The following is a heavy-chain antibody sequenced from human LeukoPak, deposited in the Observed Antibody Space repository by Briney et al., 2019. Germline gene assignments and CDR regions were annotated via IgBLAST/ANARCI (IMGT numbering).Heavy chain of an antibody. J-gene: IGHJ6*03. Sequence: GASVKVSCKASGYTFTGYHMHWVRQAPGQGLEWMGWINPNSGGTNYAQKFQGRVTITRNTSISTAYMELSSLRSEDTAVYYCARAPDSSSFYYYYYYMDVWGKGTTVTVSS. CDR3: ARAPDSSSFYYYYYYMDV. CDR2: INPNSGGT. V-gene: IGHV1-2*02. CDR1: GYTFTGYH. D-gene: IGHD6-13*01.